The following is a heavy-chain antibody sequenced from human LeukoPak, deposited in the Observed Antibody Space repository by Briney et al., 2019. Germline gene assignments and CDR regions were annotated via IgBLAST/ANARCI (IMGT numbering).Heavy chain of an antibody. V-gene: IGHV3-74*01. CDR2: INTDGSST. D-gene: IGHD2-15*01. J-gene: IGHJ4*02. CDR1: EFTFSNYW. Sequence: PGGSLRLSCAVSEFTFSNYWMHWVRQAPGKGLVWVSRINTDGSSTNYADSVKGRFTISRDNSKNTLYLQMNSLRVEDTAVYYCAKAPYCGGGSCYLTDWGQGTLVTVSS. CDR3: AKAPYCGGGSCYLTD.